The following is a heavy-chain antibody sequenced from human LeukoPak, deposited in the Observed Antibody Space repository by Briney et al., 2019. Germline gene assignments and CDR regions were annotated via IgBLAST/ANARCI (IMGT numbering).Heavy chain of an antibody. V-gene: IGHV3-23*01. Sequence: GGTLRLSCAASGFTFSSYGMSWVRQAPGKGLEWVSAISGSGGSTYYADSVKGRFTISRDNSKNTLYLRMNSLRAEDTAVYYCAKDGSPYYYYMDVWGKGTTVTISS. CDR1: GFTFSSYG. D-gene: IGHD3-10*01. CDR3: AKDGSPYYYYMDV. CDR2: ISGSGGST. J-gene: IGHJ6*03.